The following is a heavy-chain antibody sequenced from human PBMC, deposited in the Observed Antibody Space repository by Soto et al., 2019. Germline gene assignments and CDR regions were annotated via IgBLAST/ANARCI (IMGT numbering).Heavy chain of an antibody. J-gene: IGHJ4*02. Sequence: GGSLRLSCAASGFTFSSYGMHWVRQAPGKGLEWVAVISYDGSNKYYADSVKGRFTISSDNSKNTLYLQMNSLRAEDTAVYYCAKELRFRGGDYFDYWGQGTLVTVSS. CDR1: GFTFSSYG. D-gene: IGHD3-10*01. V-gene: IGHV3-30*18. CDR3: AKELRFRGGDYFDY. CDR2: ISYDGSNK.